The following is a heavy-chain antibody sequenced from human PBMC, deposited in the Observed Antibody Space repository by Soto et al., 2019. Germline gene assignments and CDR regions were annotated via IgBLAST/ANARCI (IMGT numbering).Heavy chain of an antibody. D-gene: IGHD3-22*01. V-gene: IGHV3-30*18. CDR1: GVTCVDYG. J-gene: IGHJ4*02. Sequence: LRHSYRASGVTCVDYGMHWVRKGTGKGLEWVALISYDGTNKYYPDSVKGRFTISRDNSKNTLYLQMNSLRAEDTVVYYCAKETMWASSGIYNWGQGTLVTVSS. CDR3: AKETMWASSGIYN. CDR2: ISYDGTNK.